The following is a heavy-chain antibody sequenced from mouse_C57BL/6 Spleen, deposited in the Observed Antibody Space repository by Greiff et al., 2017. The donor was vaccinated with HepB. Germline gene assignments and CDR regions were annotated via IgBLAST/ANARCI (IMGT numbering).Heavy chain of an antibody. D-gene: IGHD2-4*01. J-gene: IGHJ1*03. CDR1: GYTFTSYG. CDR3: ARQEDYPYWYFDF. CDR2: IYPRSGNT. V-gene: IGHV1-81*01. Sequence: QVQLQQSGAELARPGASVKLSCKASGYTFTSYGISWVKQRTGQGLEWIGEIYPRSGNTYYNEKFKGKATLTADKSSSTAYMELRSLTSEDSAVYFCARQEDYPYWYFDFWGTGTAVTVSS.